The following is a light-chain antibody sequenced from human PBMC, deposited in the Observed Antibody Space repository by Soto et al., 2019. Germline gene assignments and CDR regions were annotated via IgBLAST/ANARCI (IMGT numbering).Light chain of an antibody. CDR3: QQRNVWPPIT. J-gene: IGKJ5*01. CDR2: GAS. V-gene: IGKV3D-15*01. CDR1: QSVSRK. Sequence: EIVMTQSPATLSVSPGESATLSCRASQSVSRKLVWYQQKPGQAPRLLIYGASTRATGIPERFSGSGSGTEFTLTISSLQSEDFAVYYCQQRNVWPPITFGQGTRLEIK.